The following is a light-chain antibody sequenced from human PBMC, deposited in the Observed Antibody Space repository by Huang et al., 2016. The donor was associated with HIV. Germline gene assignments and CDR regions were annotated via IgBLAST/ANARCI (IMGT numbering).Light chain of an antibody. CDR2: WAS. CDR3: QQHYGRQST. Sequence: IVMTQSPESLAVSLGERASINCKSSQSLLYRSNNKNYVAWYQKKQGHRPTLLIYWASVRDVGVPERFSGGGSGTNFTLTINSLQADDVAVYYCQQHYGRQSTFGQGT. CDR1: QSLLYRSNNKNY. J-gene: IGKJ1*01. V-gene: IGKV4-1*01.